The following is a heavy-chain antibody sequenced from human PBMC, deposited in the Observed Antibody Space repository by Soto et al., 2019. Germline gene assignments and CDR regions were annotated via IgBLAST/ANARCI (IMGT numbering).Heavy chain of an antibody. CDR2: ISGSAVST. Sequence: GGSLRLSCAASGFTFSTYAMAWVRQAPGKGLEWVSGISGSAVSTNHADSVKGRFIISRDNSKNMVYLQMNSLRAEDTAVYYCACLAWFGDPVPPFDCWGQGTVVTVSS. CDR3: ACLAWFGDPVPPFDC. J-gene: IGHJ4*02. V-gene: IGHV3-23*01. D-gene: IGHD3-10*01. CDR1: GFTFSTYA.